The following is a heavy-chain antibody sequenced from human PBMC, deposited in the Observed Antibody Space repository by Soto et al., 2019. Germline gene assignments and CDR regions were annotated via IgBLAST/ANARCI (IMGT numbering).Heavy chain of an antibody. CDR3: ARTTAVPNSLRSRYFFDY. CDR1: GGSVSNKTYY. CDR2: VYYSGTT. D-gene: IGHD4-17*01. J-gene: IGHJ4*02. Sequence: QVQLHESGPGLVKPSETLSLTCSVSGGSVSNKTYYWSWIRQPPGKRLEWIGYVYYSGTTNYNPSLKSRGTISVDLSKNQFSLSLRSVTTADTAIYYCARTTAVPNSLRSRYFFDYRGQGTLVTVSS. V-gene: IGHV4-61*01.